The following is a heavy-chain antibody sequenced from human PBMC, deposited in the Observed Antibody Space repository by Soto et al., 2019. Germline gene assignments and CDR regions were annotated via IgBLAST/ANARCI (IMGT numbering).Heavy chain of an antibody. V-gene: IGHV1-18*01. Sequence: ASVKVSCKASGYTFTSYGISWVRQAPGQGLEWMGWISAYNGNTNYAQKLQGRVTMTTDTSTSTAYMELRSLRSDDTAVYYCARDLGIVGANAYYYYYGMDVWGQVTTGTVSS. J-gene: IGHJ6*01. D-gene: IGHD1-26*01. CDR3: ARDLGIVGANAYYYYYGMDV. CDR2: ISAYNGNT. CDR1: GYTFTSYG.